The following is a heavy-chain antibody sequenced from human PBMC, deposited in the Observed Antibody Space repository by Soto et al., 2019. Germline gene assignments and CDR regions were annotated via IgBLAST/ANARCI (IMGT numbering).Heavy chain of an antibody. D-gene: IGHD2-2*01. Sequence: QVQLQESGPGLVKPSGTLSLTCAVSGGYISSGNWWSWVRQPQGKGLEWIGESYHSGSTNYNPSLKSRVTISVDKSKNQFSLKLSSVTAADTAVYYCARVVGGYYYGMDVWGQGTTVTVSS. CDR1: GGYISSGNW. V-gene: IGHV4-4*02. CDR3: ARVVGGYYYGMDV. J-gene: IGHJ6*02. CDR2: SYHSGST.